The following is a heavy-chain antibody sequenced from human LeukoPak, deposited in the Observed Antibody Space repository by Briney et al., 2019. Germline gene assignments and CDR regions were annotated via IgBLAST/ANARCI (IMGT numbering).Heavy chain of an antibody. CDR3: AKRPGYCSSTSCYYYYYMDV. D-gene: IGHD2-2*01. V-gene: IGHV3-23*01. J-gene: IGHJ6*03. Sequence: GGSLRLXCAASGFTFSSYAMSWVRQAPGKGLEWVSAISGSGTSTYYADSVKCRFTISRDNSKNTLYMKMNSLRGDDTAVYYCAKRPGYCSSTSCYYYYYMDVWGDGATVTVSS. CDR2: ISGSGTST. CDR1: GFTFSSYA.